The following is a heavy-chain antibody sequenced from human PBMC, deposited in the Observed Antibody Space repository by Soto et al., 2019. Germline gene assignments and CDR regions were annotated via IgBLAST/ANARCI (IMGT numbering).Heavy chain of an antibody. J-gene: IGHJ6*02. D-gene: IGHD3-10*01. Sequence: GGCLRLSCAACGFTFRSYGMHLVQKDKGKGLEWVAVIWYDGSNKYYADSVKGRFTISRDNSKNTLYLQMNSLRAEDTAVYYCARDSSFGEWGRHYYGMDVWGQVTTVTVSS. CDR2: IWYDGSNK. CDR3: ARDSSFGEWGRHYYGMDV. CDR1: GFTFRSYG. V-gene: IGHV3-33*01.